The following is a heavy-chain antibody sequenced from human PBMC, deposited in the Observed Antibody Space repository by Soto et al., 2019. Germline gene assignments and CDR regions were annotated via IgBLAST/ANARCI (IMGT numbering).Heavy chain of an antibody. Sequence: QVQLVESGGGVVQPGRSLRLSCAASGFTFSSYGMHWVRQAPGKGLEWVAVISYDGSNKYYADSVKGRFTISRDNSKNTLYLQMNSLRAEDTAVYYCAKDPGGYCSSTSCPSAYYYYGMDAWGQGTTVTVSS. CDR2: ISYDGSNK. V-gene: IGHV3-30*18. D-gene: IGHD2-2*01. J-gene: IGHJ6*02. CDR3: AKDPGGYCSSTSCPSAYYYYGMDA. CDR1: GFTFSSYG.